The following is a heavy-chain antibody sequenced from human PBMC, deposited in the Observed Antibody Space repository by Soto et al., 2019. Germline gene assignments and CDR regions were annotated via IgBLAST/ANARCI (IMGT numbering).Heavy chain of an antibody. CDR1: GFTLNSFF. CDR2: ISNDGSST. J-gene: IGHJ5*02. Sequence: GGSLRLSCAASGFTLNSFFMHWVRQAPGKGLMWVSRISNDGSSTTYADSVKGRFTISRDNARNTLYLQLNSLRADDTAVYFCVRDQDSRGYSVFNLWGQGAQVTVS. V-gene: IGHV3-74*01. D-gene: IGHD3-22*01. CDR3: VRDQDSRGYSVFNL.